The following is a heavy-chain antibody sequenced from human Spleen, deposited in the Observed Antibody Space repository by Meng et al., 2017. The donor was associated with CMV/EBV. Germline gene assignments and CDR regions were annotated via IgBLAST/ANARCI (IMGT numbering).Heavy chain of an antibody. CDR1: GYTFIGYY. D-gene: IGHD2-2*01. V-gene: IGHV1-2*02. J-gene: IGHJ6*02. CDR3: ARDMSCSTSSCYYYYGMDV. CDR2: INPNSGGT. Sequence: ASVKVSCKASGYTFIGYYIHWVRQAPGQGLEWMGWINPNSGGTNYAQKFQGRVTMTRDTSISTAYMELTRLRSDDTAVYYCARDMSCSTSSCYYYYGMDVWGQGTTVTVSS.